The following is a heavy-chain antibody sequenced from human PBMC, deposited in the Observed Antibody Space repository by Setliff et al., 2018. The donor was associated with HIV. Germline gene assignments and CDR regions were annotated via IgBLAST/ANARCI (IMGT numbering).Heavy chain of an antibody. J-gene: IGHJ4*02. CDR2: IYYTGFT. CDR1: GGSISYYH. V-gene: IGHV4-4*07. D-gene: IGHD3-10*01. CDR3: ARSIYGSGSYPLDY. Sequence: KASETLSLTCSVSGGSISYYHWSWIRQPTGKGLEWIGRIYYTGFTDYNPPLKSRLTMSVDTSRNQFSLKLSSVTAADTAVYFCARSIYGSGSYPLDYWGQGILVTVSS.